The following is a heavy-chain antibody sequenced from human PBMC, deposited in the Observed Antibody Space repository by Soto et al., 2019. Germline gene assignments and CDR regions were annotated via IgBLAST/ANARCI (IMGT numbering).Heavy chain of an antibody. CDR3: ARECYSSSCHLRYYYYGMDV. Sequence: PGGSLRLSCAASGFTFSSYEMNWVRQAPGKGLEWVSYISSSGSTIYYADSVKGRFTISRDNAKNSLYLQMNSLRAEDTAVYYCARECYSSSCHLRYYYYGMDVWGQGTTVTVSS. D-gene: IGHD6-13*01. CDR2: ISSSGSTI. J-gene: IGHJ6*02. V-gene: IGHV3-48*03. CDR1: GFTFSSYE.